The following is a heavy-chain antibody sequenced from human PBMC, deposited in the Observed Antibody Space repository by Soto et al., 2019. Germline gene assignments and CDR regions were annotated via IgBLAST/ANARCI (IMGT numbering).Heavy chain of an antibody. CDR2: IYYSGST. CDR3: ARGHFSMTTVTN. V-gene: IGHV4-31*03. Sequence: QVQLQESGPGLVKPSQTLSLTCTVSGGAISSGGYYWSWIRQHPGKGLEWIGYIYYSGSTYYNPSLKSRVTISVDTSKNQFSLKLSSVTAADTAVYYCARGHFSMTTVTNWGQGTLVTFSS. CDR1: GGAISSGGYY. J-gene: IGHJ4*02. D-gene: IGHD4-17*01.